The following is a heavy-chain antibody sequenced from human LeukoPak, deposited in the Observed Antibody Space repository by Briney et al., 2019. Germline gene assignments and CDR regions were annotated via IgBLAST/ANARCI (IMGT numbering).Heavy chain of an antibody. J-gene: IGHJ4*02. CDR3: ARGSQHYYDFWSGYYQPPPDY. D-gene: IGHD3-3*01. CDR2: IGTAGDT. V-gene: IGHV3-13*01. Sequence: GGSLRLSCAASGFTFSSYDMHWVRQATGKGLEWVSAIGTAGDTYYPGSVKGRSTISRENAKNSLYLQMNSLRAEDTAVYYCARGSQHYYDFWSGYYQPPPDYWGQGTLVTVSS. CDR1: GFTFSSYD.